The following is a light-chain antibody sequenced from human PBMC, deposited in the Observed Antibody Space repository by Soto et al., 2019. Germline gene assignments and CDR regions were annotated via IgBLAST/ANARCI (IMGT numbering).Light chain of an antibody. CDR1: QSVSSY. CDR2: DAS. J-gene: IGKJ4*01. CDR3: QQRSNWPPGT. Sequence: EFVLTQSPGTLSLSPGERATLSCRASQSVSSYLAWYQQKPGQAPRLLIYDASNRATGIPARFSGSGSGTDFTLTISSLEPEDFAVYYCQQRSNWPPGTFGGGTKVDIK. V-gene: IGKV3-11*01.